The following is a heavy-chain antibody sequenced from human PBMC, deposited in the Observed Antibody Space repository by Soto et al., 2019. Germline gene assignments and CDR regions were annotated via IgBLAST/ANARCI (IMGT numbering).Heavy chain of an antibody. CDR2: ISHSYI. CDR1: WFTSSRHT. Sequence: GGSLRLSCVDSWFTSSRHTMNWVRQAPGKGLEWVALISHSYIHHADSVKGRFTISRDNARNSVYLQMNSLRDEDTAVYYCASRDVNNLAFDSWGQGTLVTVSS. V-gene: IGHV3-21*01. CDR3: ASRDVNNLAFDS. J-gene: IGHJ4*02.